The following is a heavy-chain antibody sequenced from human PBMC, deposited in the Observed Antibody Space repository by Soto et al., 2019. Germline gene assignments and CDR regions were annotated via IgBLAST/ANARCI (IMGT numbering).Heavy chain of an antibody. V-gene: IGHV1-46*01. Sequence: GASVKVSCKASGYTFTSYYMHWVRQAPGQGLEWMGIINPSGGSTSYAQKFQGRVTMTRDTSTNTAYMELSSLRSEDTAVYYCAREGLVLVPTTVNSDYYYYAMDVWGQGTTVTVSS. D-gene: IGHD2-2*01. CDR3: AREGLVLVPTTVNSDYYYYAMDV. CDR1: GYTFTSYY. CDR2: INPSGGST. J-gene: IGHJ6*02.